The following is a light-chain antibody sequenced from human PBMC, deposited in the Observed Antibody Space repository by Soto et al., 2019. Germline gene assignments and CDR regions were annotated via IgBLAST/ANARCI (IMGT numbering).Light chain of an antibody. V-gene: IGKV3-15*01. CDR2: RAS. Sequence: EIAMTQSPATLSVSPGERATLSCRASQSLNDNLAWYQQKPGQAPRLLIYRASTRATGVPARFSASGSGTEFTLTISSLQSEDSAVYYCHQYSNWPPWTFGPGTKVEIK. CDR3: HQYSNWPPWT. J-gene: IGKJ1*01. CDR1: QSLNDN.